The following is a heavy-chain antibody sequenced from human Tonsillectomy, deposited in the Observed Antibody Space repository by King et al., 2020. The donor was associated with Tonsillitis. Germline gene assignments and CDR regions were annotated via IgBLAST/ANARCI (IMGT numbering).Heavy chain of an antibody. J-gene: IGHJ4*02. CDR1: EFTFSSYG. D-gene: IGHD3-16*01. Sequence: VQLVESGGGVVLPGGSLRLSCAASEFTFSSYGMHWVRQAPGKGLEWVALVRHDGSNENYADSVKGGFTISRDNSKNTLYLQMNSLRVEDTAVYYCAKDGRVETDYAYFDFWGQGTLVTVSS. CDR2: VRHDGSNE. V-gene: IGHV3-30*02. CDR3: AKDGRVETDYAYFDF.